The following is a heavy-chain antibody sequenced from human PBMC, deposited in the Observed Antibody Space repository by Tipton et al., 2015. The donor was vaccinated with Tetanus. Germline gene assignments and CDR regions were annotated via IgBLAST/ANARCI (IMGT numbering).Heavy chain of an antibody. Sequence: GLVKPSETLSLTCNVSGGSITSYYWSWIRQRPGRGLEWVGYVHYTGKDNYSPSLRSRVTLSVDTSKNQFSLKLSSVTAADTAVYYCARGGIAAAGGGLDYWGQGTLVTVSS. J-gene: IGHJ4*02. CDR3: ARGGIAAAGGGLDY. CDR2: VHYTGKD. D-gene: IGHD6-13*01. V-gene: IGHV4-59*13. CDR1: GGSITSYY.